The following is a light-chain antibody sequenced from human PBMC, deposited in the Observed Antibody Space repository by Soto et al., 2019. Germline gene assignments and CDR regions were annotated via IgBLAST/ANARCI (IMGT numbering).Light chain of an antibody. V-gene: IGKV2-28*01. CDR3: MQALQTPIT. Sequence: DIVMTQSPLSLLVTPGEPASISCRSSQSLLHSNGYNYLDWYLQKPGQSPQLLIYLGSNRASGVLDRFSGSGSGTVFTLKISRVEAEDVGVYYCMQALQTPITFGQGTRLEIK. J-gene: IGKJ5*01. CDR2: LGS. CDR1: QSLLHSNGYNY.